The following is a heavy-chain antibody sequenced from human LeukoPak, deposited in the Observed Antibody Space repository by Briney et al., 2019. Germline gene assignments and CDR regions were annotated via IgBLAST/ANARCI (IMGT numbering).Heavy chain of an antibody. Sequence: GGSLRLSCAASGLPFSSVWMSWVRQAPGKGLEWVSVIYSGSNTYYADSVKGRFTISRDNSKNTVYLQMNSLRAEDTAVYYCVREFYGSGADYWGQGTLVSVSS. D-gene: IGHD3-10*01. CDR1: GLPFSSVW. CDR3: VREFYGSGADY. CDR2: IYSGSNT. J-gene: IGHJ4*02. V-gene: IGHV3-66*01.